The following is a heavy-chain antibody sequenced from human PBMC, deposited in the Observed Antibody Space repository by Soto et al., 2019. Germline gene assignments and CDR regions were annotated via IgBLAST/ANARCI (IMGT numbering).Heavy chain of an antibody. D-gene: IGHD3-16*02. CDR3: AREEDDYIWGSYRNDAFDI. V-gene: IGHV1-3*01. CDR1: GYTFTSYA. Sequence: ASVKVSCKASGYTFTSYAMHWVRQAPGQRLEWMGWINAGNGNTKYSQKFQGRVTITRDTSASTAYMELSSLRSEDTAVYYCAREEDDYIWGSYRNDAFDIWGQGTMVTVSS. CDR2: INAGNGNT. J-gene: IGHJ3*02.